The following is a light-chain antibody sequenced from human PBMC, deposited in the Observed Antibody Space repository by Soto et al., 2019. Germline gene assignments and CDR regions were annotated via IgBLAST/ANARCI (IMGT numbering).Light chain of an antibody. Sequence: EIVLTQSPGTLSLSPGERATLSCRASQSVTSSYLAWYQQRPGQAPRLLIYGASSRATGIPDRFSGSGSGTYFTITISRLEPEDFAVYYCQHYGGSQFTFGPGTKVDIK. CDR3: QHYGGSQFT. CDR2: GAS. J-gene: IGKJ3*01. V-gene: IGKV3-20*01. CDR1: QSVTSSY.